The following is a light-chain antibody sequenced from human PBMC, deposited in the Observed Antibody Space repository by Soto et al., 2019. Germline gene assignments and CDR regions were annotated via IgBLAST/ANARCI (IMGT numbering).Light chain of an antibody. CDR2: AAY. J-gene: IGKJ1*01. V-gene: IGKV1-39*01. CDR1: QSISNW. CDR3: QKSYSTPRT. Sequence: DIQMTPSTSTMSASVGDRVTITGLASQSISNWLAWYQQKPGKDPKLMIYAAYSLQSGVPSRFSGSGSGTDFTLTISSLQPEDFATYYCQKSYSTPRTFGQRNKV.